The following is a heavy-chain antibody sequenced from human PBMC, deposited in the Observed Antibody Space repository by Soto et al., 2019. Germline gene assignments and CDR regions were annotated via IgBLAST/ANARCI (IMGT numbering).Heavy chain of an antibody. CDR1: GFTFSTAW. CDR3: TTDGLYCGGDCYSYYYYGMDV. CDR2: IKSKTDGGTT. J-gene: IGHJ6*02. Sequence: GGSLRLSCAASGFTFSTAWMNWVRQAPGKGLEWVGRIKSKTDGGTTDYAAPVKGRFTISRDDSKNTLYLQMNSLKTEDTAVYYCTTDGLYCGGDCYSYYYYGMDVWGQGTTVTVSS. D-gene: IGHD2-21*02. V-gene: IGHV3-15*07.